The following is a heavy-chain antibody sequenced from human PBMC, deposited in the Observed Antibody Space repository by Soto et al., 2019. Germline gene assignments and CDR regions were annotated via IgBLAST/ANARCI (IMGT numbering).Heavy chain of an antibody. J-gene: IGHJ4*02. CDR2: IHHSGSVFESGST. V-gene: IGHV4-38-2*01. Sequence: SETLSLTCAVSGSSITMTNYWGWIRPPPGKGLECIGSIHHSGSVFESGSTHYNPSFKSRVTISADASKNQFSLKLTSVTAADTAVYSWERNSSSYYFDYWGQGTLVTVSS. CDR3: ERNSSSYYFDY. D-gene: IGHD6-13*01. CDR1: GSSITMTNY.